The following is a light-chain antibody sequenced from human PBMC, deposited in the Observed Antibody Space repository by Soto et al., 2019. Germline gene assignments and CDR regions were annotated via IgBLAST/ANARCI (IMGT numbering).Light chain of an antibody. CDR2: GAS. CDR3: QQYDSSPWT. J-gene: IGKJ1*01. Sequence: EIVLTQSPGTLSLSPGERAPLSCRASQSVSSNYLAWYQQKPGQAPRLLIYGASTRATSIPDRFSGSGSGTDFTLTISRLEPEDFAVYYCQQYDSSPWTFGQGTKVEIK. CDR1: QSVSSNY. V-gene: IGKV3-20*01.